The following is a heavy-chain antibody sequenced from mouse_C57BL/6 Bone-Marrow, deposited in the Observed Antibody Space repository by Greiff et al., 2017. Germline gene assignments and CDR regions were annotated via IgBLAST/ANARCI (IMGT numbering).Heavy chain of an antibody. CDR1: GYTFTSYW. CDR3: ARHPY. J-gene: IGHJ3*01. CDR2: FDPNSGAT. V-gene: IGHV1-72*01. Sequence: QVQLQQPGAELVKPGASVKLSCKASGYTFTSYWMRWVKQRPGRGLEWIGRFDPNSGATKYNEKFKGKATLTVDKPSSTAYLQLSSLTSGDSAVSYCARHPYWGQGTLVNVSA.